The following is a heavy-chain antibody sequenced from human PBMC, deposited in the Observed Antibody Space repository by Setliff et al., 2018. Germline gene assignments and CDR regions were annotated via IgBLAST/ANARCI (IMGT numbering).Heavy chain of an antibody. V-gene: IGHV4-34*01. D-gene: IGHD3-3*01. CDR1: GGSFSGYY. CDR3: ARVDNFWSGPIDY. CDR2: INHSGST. Sequence: ASETLSLTCAVYGGSFSGYYWSWIRQPPGKGLEWIGEINHSGSTNYNPSLKSRVTISVDTSKNQFSLKLSSVTAADTAVYYCARVDNFWSGPIDYWGQGTLVTVS. J-gene: IGHJ4*02.